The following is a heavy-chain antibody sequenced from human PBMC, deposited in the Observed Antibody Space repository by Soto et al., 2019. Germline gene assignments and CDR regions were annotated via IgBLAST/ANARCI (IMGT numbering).Heavy chain of an antibody. D-gene: IGHD3-10*01. CDR3: ARVRVDAFDI. V-gene: IGHV1-69*02. J-gene: IGHJ3*02. CDR2: IIPILGIA. CDR1: GGTFSSYT. Sequence: QVQLVQSGAEVKKPGSSVKVSCKASGGTFSSYTISWVRQAPGQGLEWMGRIIPILGIANYAQKFQGRVTIPADKSTSTAYMELGSLGSEATAVYYCARVRVDAFDIWGQGTMVTVSS.